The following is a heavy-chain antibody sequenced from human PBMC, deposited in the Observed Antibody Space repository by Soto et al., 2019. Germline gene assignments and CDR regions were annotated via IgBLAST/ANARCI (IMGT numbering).Heavy chain of an antibody. CDR1: GFTFNTYW. Sequence: EVQLVEYGGGLIQPGGSLRLSCAASGFTFNTYWMHWVRQAPGKGLVWVSRINGAGSSTSYAEYVKGRFTISRDSAKNIRYLQKNSLRAEDTGVYYCPRDFCMTTFGNDAFDIWGQGTMVNVSS. D-gene: IGHD3-16*01. J-gene: IGHJ3*02. CDR3: PRDFCMTTFGNDAFDI. CDR2: INGAGSST. V-gene: IGHV3-74*01.